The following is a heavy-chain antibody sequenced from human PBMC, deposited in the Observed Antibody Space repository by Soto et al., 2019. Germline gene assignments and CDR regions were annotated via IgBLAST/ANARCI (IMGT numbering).Heavy chain of an antibody. J-gene: IGHJ6*02. CDR1: GYSFTSYW. V-gene: IGHV5-51*01. CDR3: ARPGSSTLYGMDV. Sequence: PGESLKIPCKGSGYSFTSYWIGWVRQMPGKGLEWMGIIYPGDSDTRYSPSFQGQVTISADKSISTAYLQWSSLKASDTAMYYCARPGSSTLYGMDVWGQGTTVTVSS. CDR2: IYPGDSDT. D-gene: IGHD2-15*01.